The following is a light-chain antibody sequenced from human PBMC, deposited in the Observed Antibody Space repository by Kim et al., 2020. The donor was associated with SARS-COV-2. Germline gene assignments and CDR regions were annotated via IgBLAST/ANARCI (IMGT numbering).Light chain of an antibody. CDR1: QGISTH. Sequence: GSPGERAPLSCRASQGISTHLALYQHKPGQAPSLLIYCASTRATDVPAKFSGSGSGTDFTLTISSLQSEDFAVYFCQQYNKWPMYTFGQGTKLEI. CDR2: CAS. V-gene: IGKV3-15*01. J-gene: IGKJ2*01. CDR3: QQYNKWPMYT.